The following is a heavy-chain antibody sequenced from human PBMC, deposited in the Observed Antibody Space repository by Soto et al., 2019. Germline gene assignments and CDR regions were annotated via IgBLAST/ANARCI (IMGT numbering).Heavy chain of an antibody. Sequence: LRRSCAASGFSLSNNGMHWVRQAPGKGLEWVAVISYDGNNKYYADSVKGRFTISRDNSKNTVYLEMNNLRAEDTAMYYCAKGGSGNYLTYYYYYGMDVWGQGTTVTVSS. J-gene: IGHJ6*02. V-gene: IGHV3-30*18. CDR3: AKGGSGNYLTYYYYYGMDV. CDR2: ISYDGNNK. D-gene: IGHD3-22*01. CDR1: GFSLSNNG.